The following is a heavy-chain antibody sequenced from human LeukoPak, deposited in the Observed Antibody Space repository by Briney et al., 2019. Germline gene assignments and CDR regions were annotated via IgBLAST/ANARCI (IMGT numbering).Heavy chain of an antibody. J-gene: IGHJ4*02. D-gene: IGHD1-26*01. V-gene: IGHV4-34*01. CDR3: ARGRPYSGGYHLDY. Sequence: SETLSLTCAVYGGSFSAYYWSWVRQPPGKGLEWIGEINHSGSTNYNPSLKSRVTMSVDTSRNQFFLKLNSVTAADTAVYYCARGRPYSGGYHLDYWGQGTLVTVSA. CDR1: GGSFSAYY. CDR2: INHSGST.